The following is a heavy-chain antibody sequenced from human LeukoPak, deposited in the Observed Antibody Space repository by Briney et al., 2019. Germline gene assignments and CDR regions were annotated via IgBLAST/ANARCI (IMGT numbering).Heavy chain of an antibody. CDR1: GGFIRSGDYY. J-gene: IGHJ4*02. CDR2: IYYRANT. D-gene: IGHD3-3*01. Sequence: SQTLSLTSTVSGGFIRSGDYYWSWIRQPPGKGQEWNVYIYYRANTYYTPSLRSRLTITTDTSKKQFSLKRSSVTVADTAVYYCARAYWSGKFYFFDYWGQGTLVTVSS. V-gene: IGHV4-30-4*08. CDR3: ARAYWSGKFYFFDY.